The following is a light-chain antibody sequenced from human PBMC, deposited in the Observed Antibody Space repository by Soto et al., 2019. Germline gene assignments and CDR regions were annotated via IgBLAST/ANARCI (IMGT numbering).Light chain of an antibody. Sequence: DIQMTQSPSTLSASVGDRVTITCRASQSISSWLAWYQQKPGKAPKLLIYDASSLESGVPSRFSGVGSGTDFTLTISSLQPDDFATYYCQQYNSPITFGQGTRLEI. CDR1: QSISSW. J-gene: IGKJ5*01. CDR2: DAS. CDR3: QQYNSPIT. V-gene: IGKV1-5*01.